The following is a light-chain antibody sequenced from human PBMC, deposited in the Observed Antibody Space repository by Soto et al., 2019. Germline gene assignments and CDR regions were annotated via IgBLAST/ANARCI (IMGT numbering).Light chain of an antibody. V-gene: IGKV3-11*01. CDR3: HQRQSWPRT. J-gene: IGKJ1*01. CDR2: LAS. Sequence: EIVLTQSPATLSLSPVERVTLSGMASQAVNTRLAWYQHKPGQAPRLLIYLASNRAAGVPARFSGSGSGTDFTLTISNVEPEDFAVYYCHQRQSWPRTFGQGTKVDIK. CDR1: QAVNTR.